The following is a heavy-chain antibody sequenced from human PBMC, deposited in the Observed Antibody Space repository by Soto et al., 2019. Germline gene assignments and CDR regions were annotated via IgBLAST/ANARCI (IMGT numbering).Heavy chain of an antibody. J-gene: IGHJ5*02. CDR1: GGSISSYY. Sequence: PSETLSLTCTVSGGSISSYYWSWIRQPPGKGLEWIGYIYYSGSTNYNPSLKSRVTISVDTSKNQFSLKLSSVTAADPAVYYCARVRYSDEVWFDPWGQGTLVTSPQ. V-gene: IGHV4-59*01. CDR3: ARVRYSDEVWFDP. D-gene: IGHD6-13*01. CDR2: IYYSGST.